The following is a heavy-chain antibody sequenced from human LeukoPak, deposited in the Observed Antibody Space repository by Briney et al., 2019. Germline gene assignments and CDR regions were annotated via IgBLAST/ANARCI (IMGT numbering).Heavy chain of an antibody. CDR1: GFTFNSYA. V-gene: IGHV1-69*06. CDR2: IIPIFGTA. CDR3: ARALDTAMAYDAFDI. D-gene: IGHD5-18*01. J-gene: IGHJ3*02. Sequence: PGGSLRLSCAASGFTFNSYAISWVRQAPGQGLEWMGGIIPIFGTANYAQKFQGRVTITADKSTSTAYMELSSLRSEDTAVYYCARALDTAMAYDAFDIWGQGTMVTVSS.